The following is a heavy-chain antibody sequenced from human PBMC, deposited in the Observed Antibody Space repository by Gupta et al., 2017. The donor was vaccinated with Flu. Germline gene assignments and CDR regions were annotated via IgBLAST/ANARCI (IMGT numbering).Heavy chain of an antibody. Sequence: QEQLVEYGGGVVRPGKSIRLYCLGSGFTFRSYRIHWGRQAPGKGLEWLAFIAYDGSNENYADSVKGRFSVFRDNSKNTVFLQMTSLRPEDTAVYYCAREMRNAYDSFDYWGQGTLVTVSS. V-gene: IGHV3-30-3*01. J-gene: IGHJ4*02. CDR2: IAYDGSNE. D-gene: IGHD3-16*01. CDR3: AREMRNAYDSFDY. CDR1: GFTFRSYR.